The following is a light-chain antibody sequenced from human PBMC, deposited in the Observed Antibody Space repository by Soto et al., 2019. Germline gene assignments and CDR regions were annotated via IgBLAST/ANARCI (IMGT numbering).Light chain of an antibody. CDR3: QQYYSTPPYT. J-gene: IGKJ2*01. CDR1: QSVLYSSNNKNY. Sequence: IVMTQSPDSLAVSLGERATINCKSSQSVLYSSNNKNYLAWYRQKPGQPPKLLIYWASIRESGVPDRISGSGSGTDFPLTISSLQSEDVAIYYCQQYYSTPPYTFGKGNKLEIK. CDR2: WAS. V-gene: IGKV4-1*01.